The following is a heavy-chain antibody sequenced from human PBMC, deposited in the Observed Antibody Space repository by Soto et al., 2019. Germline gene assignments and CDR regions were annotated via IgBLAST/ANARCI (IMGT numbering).Heavy chain of an antibody. Sequence: QVQLVQSGAELKKPGATAKVSCEASGYTFTTYAISWVRQAPGQGLEWMGWISAYNGNTKYAQNLQGRVTMTTDTSTSTAYMELRSLRSDDTAVYYCTRDGPPFDYWGQGTLVTVSS. J-gene: IGHJ4*02. CDR3: TRDGPPFDY. CDR1: GYTFTTYA. V-gene: IGHV1-18*01. CDR2: ISAYNGNT.